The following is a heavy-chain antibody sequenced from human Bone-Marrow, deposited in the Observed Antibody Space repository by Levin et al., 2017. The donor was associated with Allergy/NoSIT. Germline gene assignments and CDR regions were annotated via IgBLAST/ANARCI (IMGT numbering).Heavy chain of an antibody. D-gene: IGHD2/OR15-2a*01. CDR2: MSGTTGSH. CDR3: AKGTTVYFYYNGMDA. J-gene: IGHJ6*02. V-gene: IGHV3-23*01. CDR1: GFTFNAYA. Sequence: GGSLRLSCVASGFTFNAYAMNWVRRAPGKGLEWVSAMSGTTGSHYYADSVKGRFTIARDSSKNTLFLQMDSLRVEDTATYYCAKGTTVYFYYNGMDAWGQGTTVTVFS.